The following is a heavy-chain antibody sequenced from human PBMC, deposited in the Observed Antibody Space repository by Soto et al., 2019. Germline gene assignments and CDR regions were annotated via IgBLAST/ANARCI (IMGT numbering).Heavy chain of an antibody. V-gene: IGHV3-23*01. J-gene: IGHJ3*02. CDR1: GFTFSSYA. CDR2: ISGSGVST. CDR3: AKTIPRGGYDSNQRNAFDI. Sequence: GGSLRLSCAASGFTFSSYAMSWVRQAPGKGLEWVAAISGSGVSTYYADSVRGRSTISRDNSKKTVDLQMNSLRAEDTAVYYCAKTIPRGGYDSNQRNAFDIRGQGTMVTVSS. D-gene: IGHD3-22*01.